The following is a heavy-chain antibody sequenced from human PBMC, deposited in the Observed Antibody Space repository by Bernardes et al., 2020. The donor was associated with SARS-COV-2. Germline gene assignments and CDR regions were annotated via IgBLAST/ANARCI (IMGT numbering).Heavy chain of an antibody. CDR3: ARDQRYFDWLPHLFDP. V-gene: IGHV3-7*01. J-gene: IGHJ5*02. CDR2: IKQDGSEK. CDR1: GFTFSSYW. Sequence: GGSLRLSCAASGFTFSSYWMSWVRQAPGKGLEWVANIKQDGSEKYYVDSVKGRFTISRDNAKNSLYLQMNSLRAEDTAVYYCARDQRYFDWLPHLFDPWGQGTLVTVSS. D-gene: IGHD3-9*01.